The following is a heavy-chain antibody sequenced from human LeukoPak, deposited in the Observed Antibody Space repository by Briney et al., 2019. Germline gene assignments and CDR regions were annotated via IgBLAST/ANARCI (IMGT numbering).Heavy chain of an antibody. V-gene: IGHV3-11*04. Sequence: PGGSLRLSCAASGFTFSDYYMSWIRQAPGKGLEWVSYISSSGGTIYYADSVKGRFTISRDNAKNSLYLQMNSLRAEDTAVYYCAGSRWETHHAFDIWGQGTMVTVSS. CDR2: ISSSGGTI. J-gene: IGHJ3*02. CDR1: GFTFSDYY. D-gene: IGHD1-26*01. CDR3: AGSRWETHHAFDI.